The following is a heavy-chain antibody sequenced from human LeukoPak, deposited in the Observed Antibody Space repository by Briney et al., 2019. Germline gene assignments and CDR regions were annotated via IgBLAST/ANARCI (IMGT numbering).Heavy chain of an antibody. CDR3: ARVGYYYDSSGYYYYFDY. J-gene: IGHJ4*02. CDR1: GFTFSSYS. V-gene: IGHV3-21*01. Sequence: PGGSLRLSCAASGFTFSSYSMNWVRQAPGKGLEWVSSISSGSSYIYYADSVKGRFTISRDNAKNSLYLQMNSLRAEDTAVYYCARVGYYYDSSGYYYYFDYWGQGTLVTVSS. D-gene: IGHD3-22*01. CDR2: ISSGSSYI.